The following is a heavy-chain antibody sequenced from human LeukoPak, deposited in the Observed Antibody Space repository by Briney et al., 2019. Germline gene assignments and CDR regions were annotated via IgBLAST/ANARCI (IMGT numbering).Heavy chain of an antibody. V-gene: IGHV1-2*02. J-gene: IGHJ3*02. D-gene: IGHD5-18*01. CDR1: GYTFTGYY. Sequence: ASVKVSCKASGYTFTGYYFHWVRQAPGQGLEWMGWINPNSGGTNYAQKFQGRVTMTRDTSISTAYMELSRLRSDDTAVYYCAREGIQLWLSDAFDIWGQGTMVTVSS. CDR3: AREGIQLWLSDAFDI. CDR2: INPNSGGT.